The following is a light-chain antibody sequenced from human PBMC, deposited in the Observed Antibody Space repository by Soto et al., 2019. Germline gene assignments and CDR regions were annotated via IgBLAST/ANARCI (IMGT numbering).Light chain of an antibody. Sequence: QSALTQPASVSGSPGQSITISCTGTSSDVGGYNYVSWYQQHPGKAPKLMIYEVTNRPSGVSNRFSGSKSGNTASLTISGLLAEYEADYYCNSYTSSSTSVFGTGTKLTVL. CDR2: EVT. J-gene: IGLJ1*01. V-gene: IGLV2-14*01. CDR1: SSDVGGYNY. CDR3: NSYTSSSTSV.